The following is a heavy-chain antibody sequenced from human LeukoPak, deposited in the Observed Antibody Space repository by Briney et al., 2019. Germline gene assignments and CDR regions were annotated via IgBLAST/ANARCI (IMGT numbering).Heavy chain of an antibody. CDR3: AKDDSGDIVVDATVTTTPNPFDY. Sequence: PGGSLRLSCAASGFTFSSYAMSWVRQAPGKGLEWVSAISGSGGSTYYADSVKGRFTISRDNSKNTLYLQMNSLRAEDTAVYYCAKDDSGDIVVDATVTTTPNPFDYWGQGTLVTVSS. J-gene: IGHJ4*02. CDR1: GFTFSSYA. D-gene: IGHD4-11*01. CDR2: ISGSGGST. V-gene: IGHV3-23*01.